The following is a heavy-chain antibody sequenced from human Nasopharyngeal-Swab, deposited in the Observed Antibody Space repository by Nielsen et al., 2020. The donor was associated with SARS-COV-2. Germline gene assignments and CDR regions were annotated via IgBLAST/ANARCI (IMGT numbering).Heavy chain of an antibody. CDR2: IKSKTDGGKT. CDR3: TTDIVVVPAAVPGHRTEHRPSYYCMDV. Sequence: WIRQPPGEGLEWGGRIKSKTDGGKTDYAAPVKGRFTISRDDSQNTLYLQMNSLKTEDTAVYYCTTDIVVVPAAVPGHRTEHRPSYYCMDVWGQGTTVTVSS. V-gene: IGHV3-15*01. D-gene: IGHD2-2*01. J-gene: IGHJ6*02.